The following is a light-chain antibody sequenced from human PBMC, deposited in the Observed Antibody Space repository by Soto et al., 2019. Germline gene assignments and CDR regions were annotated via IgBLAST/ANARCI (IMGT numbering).Light chain of an antibody. CDR2: DAS. CDR1: QSIGVW. J-gene: IGKJ1*01. CDR3: QQYNSYSWT. V-gene: IGKV1-5*01. Sequence: DIQXTXSPSTLSSSVVDRCTFTCLASQSIGVWLAWYQQKPGRAPKLLIYDASSLESGVPSRFSGSGSGTEFTLTISSLQPDDFATYYCQQYNSYSWTFGQGTKVDIK.